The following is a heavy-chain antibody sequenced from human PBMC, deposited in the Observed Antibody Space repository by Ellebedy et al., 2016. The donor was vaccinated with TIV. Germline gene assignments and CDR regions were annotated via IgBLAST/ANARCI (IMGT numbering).Heavy chain of an antibody. J-gene: IGHJ6*02. V-gene: IGHV4-59*08. Sequence: MPSETLSLTCAVYGGSFSSYYWSWIRQPAGKGLEWIWYIYYSGSTNYNPSLKSRVTISVDTSKNQFSLKLSSVTAADTAVYYCARRRGGYYYYGMDVWGQGTTVTVSS. CDR1: GGSFSSYY. CDR2: IYYSGST. CDR3: ARRRGGYYYYGMDV. D-gene: IGHD3-16*01.